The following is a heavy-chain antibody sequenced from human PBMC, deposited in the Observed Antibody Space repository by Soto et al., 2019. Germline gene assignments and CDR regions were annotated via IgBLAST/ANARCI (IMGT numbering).Heavy chain of an antibody. V-gene: IGHV3-21*01. CDR1: GFTFSSYS. D-gene: IGHD2-15*01. CDR3: ARAHCSGGSCYNGWFDP. Sequence: PGGSLRLSCAASGFTFSSYSMNWVRQAPGKGLEWVSSISSSSSYIYYADSVKGRFTISRDNAKNSLYLQMNSLRAEDTAVYYCARAHCSGGSCYNGWFDPWGQGTLVPVSS. J-gene: IGHJ5*02. CDR2: ISSSSSYI.